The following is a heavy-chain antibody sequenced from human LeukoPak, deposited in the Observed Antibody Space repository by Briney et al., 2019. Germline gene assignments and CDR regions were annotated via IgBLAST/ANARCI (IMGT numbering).Heavy chain of an antibody. J-gene: IGHJ3*02. D-gene: IGHD3-10*01. CDR3: ARAVVRGANSSGAFDI. CDR1: GGSFSGYY. Sequence: PSETLSLTCAVYGGSFSGYYWSWIRQPPGKGLEWIGEINHSGSTNYNPSLKSRVTISVDTSKNQFSLKLSSVTAADTAVYYCARAVVRGANSSGAFDIWGQGTMVTVSS. V-gene: IGHV4-34*01. CDR2: INHSGST.